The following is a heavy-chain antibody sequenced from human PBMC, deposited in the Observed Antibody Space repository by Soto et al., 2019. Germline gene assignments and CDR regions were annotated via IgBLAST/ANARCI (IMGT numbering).Heavy chain of an antibody. CDR1: GGSISSSSYY. D-gene: IGHD3-10*01. CDR2: INYSGRT. Sequence: QLQLQESGPGLVKPSETLSLTCTVSGGSISSSSYYWGWIRQPPGKGLEWIGSINYSGRTYYNPSLKSRFTISVDTSKNRFSLKLSSVTAADTVVYYCASLLLYGSVSRVDFDSWGQGTLVTVSS. J-gene: IGHJ4*02. V-gene: IGHV4-39*01. CDR3: ASLLLYGSVSRVDFDS.